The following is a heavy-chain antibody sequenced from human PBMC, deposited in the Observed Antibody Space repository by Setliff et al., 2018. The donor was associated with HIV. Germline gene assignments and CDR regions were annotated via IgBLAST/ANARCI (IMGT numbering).Heavy chain of an antibody. CDR1: GDSISSRAHY. V-gene: IGHV4-31*03. J-gene: IGHJ3*02. CDR3: ATADPSGSGTSLPFDCFDI. CDR2: IYNSGTT. Sequence: PSETLSLTCTVSGDSISSRAHYWNWIRQLPGKGLEWIGYIYNSGTTYCNPSLKSRVTISVKTSKNQFSRKLNSVTDADTALYYCATADPSGSGTSLPFDCFDIWGLGTKVTVSS. D-gene: IGHD3-10*01.